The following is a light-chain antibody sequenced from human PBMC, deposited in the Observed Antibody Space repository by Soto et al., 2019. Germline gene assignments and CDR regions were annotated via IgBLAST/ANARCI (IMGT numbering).Light chain of an antibody. J-gene: IGKJ1*01. CDR1: QSVSSSY. V-gene: IGKV3-20*01. CDR2: GAS. Sequence: ESVLTQSPGTLSLSPGEKATLSCRASQSVSSSYLAWYQQKPGQAPRLLIYGASGRATGIPDRFSGSGSGTDFTLTVSRLEPEDFAMYYCQQFGSSSWTVGQRPEVEIK. CDR3: QQFGSSSWT.